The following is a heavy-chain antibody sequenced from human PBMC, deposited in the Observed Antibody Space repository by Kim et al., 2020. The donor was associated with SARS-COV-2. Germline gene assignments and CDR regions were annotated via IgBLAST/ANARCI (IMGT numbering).Heavy chain of an antibody. D-gene: IGHD4-17*01. CDR1: GFTFDDYA. V-gene: IGHV3-9*01. Sequence: GGSLRLSCAASGFTFDDYAMHWVRQAPGKGLEWVSGISWNSGSIGYADSVKGRFTISRDNAKNSLYLQMNSLRAEDTALYYCAKAHLRREFQYFQHWGQGTLVTVSS. J-gene: IGHJ1*01. CDR3: AKAHLRREFQYFQH. CDR2: ISWNSGSI.